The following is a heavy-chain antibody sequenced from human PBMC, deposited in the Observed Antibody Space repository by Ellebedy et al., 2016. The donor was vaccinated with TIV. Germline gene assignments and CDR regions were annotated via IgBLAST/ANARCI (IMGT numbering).Heavy chain of an antibody. D-gene: IGHD6-13*01. J-gene: IGHJ5*02. CDR3: ARDGGLTIAAAANWFDP. Sequence: AASVKVSCKASGYTFTSYYIHWVRQAPGQGLEWMGIINPSGGTTSYAQKFQGRVTMTRDTSTSTVYVELSSLRSEDTAVYYCARDGGLTIAAAANWFDPWGQGTLVIVSS. CDR1: GYTFTSYY. CDR2: INPSGGTT. V-gene: IGHV1-46*01.